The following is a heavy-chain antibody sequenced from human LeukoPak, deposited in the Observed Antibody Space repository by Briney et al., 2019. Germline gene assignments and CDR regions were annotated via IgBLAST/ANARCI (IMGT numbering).Heavy chain of an antibody. CDR2: IKTDGTIM. J-gene: IGHJ4*02. CDR1: GFTFSGSY. D-gene: IGHD4-17*01. Sequence: GGSLRLSCAASGFTFSGSYIHWVRQAPGQGLMWVSHIKTDGTIMTYADSVKGRFTISRDNAKNSLYLQMNSLRAEDTAVYYCARAYDYGDYETDYYFDYWGRGTLVTVSS. CDR3: ARAYDYGDYETDYYFDY. V-gene: IGHV3-74*03.